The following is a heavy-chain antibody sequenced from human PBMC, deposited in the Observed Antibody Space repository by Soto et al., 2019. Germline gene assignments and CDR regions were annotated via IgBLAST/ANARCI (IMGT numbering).Heavy chain of an antibody. CDR1: GYTFPNND. J-gene: IGHJ4*02. CDR2: VNPNNGDT. Sequence: QVQLVQSGAELKKPGASVKVSCKASGYTFPNNDMNWVRQATGQGPEWIGWVNPNNGDTGYAQKFQGRVTLTTDISTTTAYMELTRLRSEDTAIYYCTKVSRKGSAIDFDYWGQGTLIIVSS. CDR3: TKVSRKGSAIDFDY. D-gene: IGHD3-10*01. V-gene: IGHV1-8*01.